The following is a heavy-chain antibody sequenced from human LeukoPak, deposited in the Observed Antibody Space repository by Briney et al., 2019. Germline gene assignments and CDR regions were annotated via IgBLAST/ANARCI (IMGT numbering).Heavy chain of an antibody. D-gene: IGHD3-10*01. CDR1: GGSISSGGYY. Sequence: SETLSLTCTVSGGSISSGGYYWSWIRQPPGKGLEWIGEINHSGSTNYNPSLKSRVTISVDTSKNQFSLKLSSVTAADTAVYYCARGRGLLWFGEFSGPRNYYFDYWGQGTLVTVSS. V-gene: IGHV4-39*07. CDR2: INHSGST. J-gene: IGHJ4*02. CDR3: ARGRGLLWFGEFSGPRNYYFDY.